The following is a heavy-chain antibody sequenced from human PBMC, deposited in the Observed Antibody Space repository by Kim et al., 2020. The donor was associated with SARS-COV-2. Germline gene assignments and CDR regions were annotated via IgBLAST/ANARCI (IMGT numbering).Heavy chain of an antibody. CDR3: ARGAGDY. V-gene: IGHV3-23*01. J-gene: IGHJ4*01. CDR2: ITVGGRST. Sequence: GGSLRLSCAASGFTFSSYGMSWVRQAPGKGLEWVSTITVGGRSTYYADSVKGRFIISTDISKSTLYLQMNSLRAEDTALYYCARGAGDYWGHGTLVTVSS. CDR1: GFTFSSYG.